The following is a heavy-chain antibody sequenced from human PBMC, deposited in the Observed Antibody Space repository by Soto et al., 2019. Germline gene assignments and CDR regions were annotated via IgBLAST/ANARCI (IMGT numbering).Heavy chain of an antibody. D-gene: IGHD6-13*01. Sequence: PSETLSLTCTVSGGSISTYYWSWIRQPAGKGLEWIGRIDTSGNTNYNPSLKSRVTMSVDTSKKQFSLKLTSATAADTAVYYCARYSSNWFQTEGMDVWGQGTTVTVSS. CDR1: GGSISTYY. CDR2: IDTSGNT. J-gene: IGHJ6*02. CDR3: ARYSSNWFQTEGMDV. V-gene: IGHV4-4*07.